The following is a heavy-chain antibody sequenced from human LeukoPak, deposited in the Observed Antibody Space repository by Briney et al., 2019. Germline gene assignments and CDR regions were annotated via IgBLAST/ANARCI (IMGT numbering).Heavy chain of an antibody. J-gene: IGHJ3*02. CDR3: ATGARPNFGVVYAFDI. V-gene: IGHV1-24*01. D-gene: IGHD3-3*01. CDR1: GYTLTELS. Sequence: GASVKVSCKVSGYTLTELSMHWVRQAPGKGLEWMGGFDPEDGETIYAQKFQGRVTMTEDTSTDTAYMELSSLRSEDTAVYYCATGARPNFGVVYAFDIWGQGTLVAVSS. CDR2: FDPEDGET.